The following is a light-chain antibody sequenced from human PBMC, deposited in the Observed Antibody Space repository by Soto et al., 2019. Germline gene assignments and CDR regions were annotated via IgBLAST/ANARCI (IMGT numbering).Light chain of an antibody. Sequence: AIQLTQSPSSLSASVGDRVTITCRGSQDITSALAWYQQKPGKAPNLLIYAASSLKSGVPSRFSGSGSGTDFTLTISSLQPEDFATYYCQQFNSYVITFGQGTRLETK. V-gene: IGKV1-13*02. CDR2: AAS. CDR1: QDITSA. J-gene: IGKJ5*01. CDR3: QQFNSYVIT.